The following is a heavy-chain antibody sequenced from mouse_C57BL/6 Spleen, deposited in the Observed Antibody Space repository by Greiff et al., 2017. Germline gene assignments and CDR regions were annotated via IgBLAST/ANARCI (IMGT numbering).Heavy chain of an antibody. CDR1: GYTFTSYW. D-gene: IGHD2-1*01. CDR3: ARSGYGNYDPWFAY. Sequence: VQLQQPGAELVKPGASVKLSCKASGYTFTSYWMHWVKQRPGQGLEWIGMIHPNSGSTNYNEKLKSKATLTVDKSSSTAYMQLSSLTSEDSAVYYCARSGYGNYDPWFAYWGQGTLVTVSA. V-gene: IGHV1-64*01. J-gene: IGHJ3*01. CDR2: IHPNSGST.